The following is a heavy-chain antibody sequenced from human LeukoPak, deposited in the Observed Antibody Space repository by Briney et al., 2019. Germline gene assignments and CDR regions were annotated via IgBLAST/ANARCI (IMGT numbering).Heavy chain of an antibody. Sequence: PGGSLRPSCAASGFTFSSYAMSWVRQAPGKGLEWVSAISGSGGSTYYADSVKGRFTISRDNSKNTLYLQMNSLRAEDTAVYYCAGGDSGSYVYRSEYFQHWGQGTLVTVSS. J-gene: IGHJ1*01. CDR1: GFTFSSYA. CDR2: ISGSGGST. V-gene: IGHV3-23*01. CDR3: AGGDSGSYVYRSEYFQH. D-gene: IGHD1-26*01.